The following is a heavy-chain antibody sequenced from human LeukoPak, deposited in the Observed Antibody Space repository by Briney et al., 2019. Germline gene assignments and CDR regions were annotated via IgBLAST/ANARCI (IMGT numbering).Heavy chain of an antibody. CDR2: MNPNSGNT. D-gene: IGHD2-15*01. CDR3: ARGRPGDALVVVVRNEYDY. V-gene: IGHV1-8*01. CDR1: GYTFTSYD. J-gene: IGHJ4*02. Sequence: GASVKVSCKASGYTFTSYDINWVRQATGQGLEWMGWMNPNSGNTGYAQKFQGRVTMTRNTSISTAYMELSSLRSEDTAVYYCARGRPGDALVVVVRNEYDYWGQGTLVTVSS.